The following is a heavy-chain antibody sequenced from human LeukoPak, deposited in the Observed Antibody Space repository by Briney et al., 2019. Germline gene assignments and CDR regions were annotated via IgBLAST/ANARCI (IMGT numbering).Heavy chain of an antibody. V-gene: IGHV3-30*02. D-gene: IGHD6-13*01. J-gene: IGHJ5*02. CDR2: IRYGGSNK. CDR1: GFTFSSYA. CDR3: AKDRYSSSWSEDWFDP. Sequence: GGSLRLSCAASGFTFSSYAMHWVRQAPGKGLEWVAFIRYGGSNKYYADSVKGRFTISRDNSRNTLYLQMNSLRAEDTAVYYCAKDRYSSSWSEDWFDPWGQGTLVTVSS.